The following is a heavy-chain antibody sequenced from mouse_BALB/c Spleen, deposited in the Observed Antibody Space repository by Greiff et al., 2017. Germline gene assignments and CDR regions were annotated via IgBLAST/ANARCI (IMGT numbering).Heavy chain of an antibody. Sequence: VKLQESGPGLVAPSQSLSITCTVSGFSLTSYGVHWVRQPPGKGLEWLGVIWAGGSTNYNSALMSRLSISKDNSKSQVFLKMNSLQTDDTAMYYCARDGSDYLDAMDYWGEGTSVTVSS. J-gene: IGHJ4*01. CDR3: ARDGSDYLDAMDY. CDR2: IWAGGST. CDR1: GFSLTSYG. V-gene: IGHV2-9*02. D-gene: IGHD2-4*01.